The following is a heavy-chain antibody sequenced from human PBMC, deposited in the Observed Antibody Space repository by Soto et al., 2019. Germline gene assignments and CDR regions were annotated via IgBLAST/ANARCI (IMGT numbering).Heavy chain of an antibody. Sequence: SETLSLTCNVAGGSINNYYWSWMRQPPGKGLEWIGYIYYSGSTYYNPSLKSRVTISVDTSKNQFSLKLSSVTAADTAVYYCASGGYCSGGSCYSTFDYWGQGTLVTVSS. CDR3: ASGGYCSGGSCYSTFDY. J-gene: IGHJ4*02. D-gene: IGHD2-15*01. CDR2: IYYSGST. CDR1: GGSINNYY. V-gene: IGHV4-59*06.